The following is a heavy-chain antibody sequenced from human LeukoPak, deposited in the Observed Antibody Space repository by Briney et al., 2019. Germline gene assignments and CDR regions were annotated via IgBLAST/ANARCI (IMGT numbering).Heavy chain of an antibody. CDR2: VNYSGYT. J-gene: IGHJ4*02. CDR1: TASLNNNGYY. CDR3: VRQKGHSSSWWYFDY. Sequence: SETLSLTCTVSTASLNNNGYYWGWIRQPPGEGLEWLGIVNYSGYTYYNPYLRSRVSINVDTAKNQFSLKLSSVTAADTAVYYCVRQKGHSSSWWYFDYWAQGTLVTVSS. V-gene: IGHV4-39*01. D-gene: IGHD6-19*01.